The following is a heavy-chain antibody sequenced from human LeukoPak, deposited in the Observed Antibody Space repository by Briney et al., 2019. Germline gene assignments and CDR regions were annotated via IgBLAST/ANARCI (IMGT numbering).Heavy chain of an antibody. D-gene: IGHD6-19*01. CDR1: GYSVSNGYY. V-gene: IGHV4-38-2*02. Sequence: SETLSLTCTVSGYSVSNGYYWDWIRQPPGRGLEWIGNIYRSGSTSYNPSLKSRVTISVDTSKNQFSLKVNSVTAADTAVYYCARRHSSGWFYYWGQGTLVTVSS. CDR2: IYRSGST. J-gene: IGHJ4*02. CDR3: ARRHSSGWFYY.